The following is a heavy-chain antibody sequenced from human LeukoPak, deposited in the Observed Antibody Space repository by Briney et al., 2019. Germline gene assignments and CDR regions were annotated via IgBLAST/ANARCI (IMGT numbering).Heavy chain of an antibody. J-gene: IGHJ4*02. CDR2: ISYSGST. CDR1: GGSVSGYY. CDR3: ARDGRAGSLFAY. Sequence: SETLSLTCTVSGGSVSGYYWSWIRQPPGKGLEWVGYISYSGSTNYNPSLKSRVTISVDTSKNQFSLKLSSVTAADTAIYYCARDGRAGSLFAYWGQGTLVTVSS. D-gene: IGHD6-19*01. V-gene: IGHV4-59*02.